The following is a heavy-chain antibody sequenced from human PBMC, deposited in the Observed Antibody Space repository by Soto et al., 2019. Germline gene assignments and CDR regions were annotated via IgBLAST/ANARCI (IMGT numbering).Heavy chain of an antibody. J-gene: IGHJ4*02. CDR2: ISYDGSNK. Sequence: PGGSLRLSCAASGFTFSSYAMHWVRQAPGKGLEWVAVISYDGSNKYYADSVEGRFTISRDNSKNTLYLQMNSLRAEDTAVYYCASGVSLGSDYGDYDWDYWGQGTLVTVSS. V-gene: IGHV3-30-3*01. D-gene: IGHD4-17*01. CDR1: GFTFSSYA. CDR3: ASGVSLGSDYGDYDWDY.